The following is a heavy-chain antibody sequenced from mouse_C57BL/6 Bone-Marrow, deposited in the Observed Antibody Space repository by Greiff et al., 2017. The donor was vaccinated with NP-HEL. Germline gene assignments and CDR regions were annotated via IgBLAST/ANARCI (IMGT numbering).Heavy chain of an antibody. CDR1: GYTFTSYW. V-gene: IGHV1-52*01. CDR2: IDPSDSET. Sequence: QVQLQQPGAELVRPGSSVKLSCKASGYTFTSYWMHWVKQRPIQGLEWIGNIDPSDSETHYNQKFKDKATLTVDKSSSTAYMQLSSLTSEDSAVYYCASDGYCAMDYWGQGISVTVSS. J-gene: IGHJ4*01. CDR3: ASDGYCAMDY.